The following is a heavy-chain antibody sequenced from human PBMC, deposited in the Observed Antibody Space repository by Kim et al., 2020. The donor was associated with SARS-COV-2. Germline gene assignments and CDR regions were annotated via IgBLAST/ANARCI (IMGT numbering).Heavy chain of an antibody. D-gene: IGHD2-2*01. Sequence: GGSLRLSCAASGFSFGTFWMSWVRQAPGKGLEWVANIKQDGSEKYYADSVKGRFTISRDNAKNSLYLQMNSLRAEDTAMYYCGRGSYQLFFGYWAQGTLVTVSP. J-gene: IGHJ4*02. CDR2: IKQDGSEK. V-gene: IGHV3-7*03. CDR3: GRGSYQLFFGY. CDR1: GFSFGTFW.